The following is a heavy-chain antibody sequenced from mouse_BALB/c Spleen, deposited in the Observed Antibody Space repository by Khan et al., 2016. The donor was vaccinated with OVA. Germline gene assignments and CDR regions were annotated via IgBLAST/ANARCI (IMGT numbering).Heavy chain of an antibody. J-gene: IGHJ3*01. CDR3: GRAWGLRRNAWFSY. CDR2: INPYNDYT. V-gene: IGHV1S45*01. CDR1: GYTFTDHH. Sequence: VQLQQSGAELVRPGASVKISCKAFGYTFTDHHISWVKQRPGQGLDWIAYINPYNDYTNYNQKFKGKATLTVDPSSSTAYMELSSLTSEDSAVDYCGRAWGLRRNAWFSYWGQGTLVTVSA.